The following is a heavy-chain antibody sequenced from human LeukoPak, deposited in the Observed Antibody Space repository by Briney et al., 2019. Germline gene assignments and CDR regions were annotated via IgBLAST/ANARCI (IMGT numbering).Heavy chain of an antibody. CDR3: ARPTYSGSYSGAFDI. D-gene: IGHD1-26*01. J-gene: IGHJ3*02. Sequence: SETLSLTCAVSGYSISSGYYWGWIRQPPGKGLGWLGSMYNSGSTYYHPSLKSRVTISVDTSKNQFSLKLSSVTAADTAVYYCARPTYSGSYSGAFDIWGQGTMVTVSS. CDR2: MYNSGST. CDR1: GYSISSGYY. V-gene: IGHV4-38-2*01.